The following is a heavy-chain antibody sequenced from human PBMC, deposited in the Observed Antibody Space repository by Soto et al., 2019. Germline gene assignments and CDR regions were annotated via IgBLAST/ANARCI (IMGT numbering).Heavy chain of an antibody. V-gene: IGHV1-69*13. Sequence: ASVKVSCKASGGTFSSYAISWVRQAPGQGLEWMGGIIPIFGTANYAQKFQGRVTITADESTSTAYMELSSLRSEDTAVYYCARDLVIKKWLVRSWSYYYYGMDVWGQGTTVTVSS. CDR1: GGTFSSYA. J-gene: IGHJ6*02. CDR2: IIPIFGTA. CDR3: ARDLVIKKWLVRSWSYYYYGMDV. D-gene: IGHD6-19*01.